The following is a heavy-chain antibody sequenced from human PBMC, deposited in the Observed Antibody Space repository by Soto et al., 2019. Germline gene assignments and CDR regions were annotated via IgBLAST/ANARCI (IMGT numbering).Heavy chain of an antibody. D-gene: IGHD6-13*01. V-gene: IGHV3-13*01. CDR2: IGGGGDT. CDR3: AREGRSSTWYDWYFDL. CDR1: GFTFSTSD. J-gene: IGHJ2*01. Sequence: EEQLVESGGGLVQPGGSLRLSCAASGFTFSTSDMHWFRQVTGKGLEWVSAIGGGGDTYYPDSVKGRFTIYRENAKNSLYVQMNSLRDEDTAVYFCAREGRSSTWYDWYFDLWGRGTLVTVSS.